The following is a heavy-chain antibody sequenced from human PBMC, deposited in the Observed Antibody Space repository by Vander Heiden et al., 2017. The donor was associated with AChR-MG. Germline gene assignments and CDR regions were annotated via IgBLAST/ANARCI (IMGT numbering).Heavy chain of an antibody. D-gene: IGHD2-2*01. CDR2: IWYDGSNK. CDR1: GLPFSSHG. Sequence: QVQLVESGGGVVQPGRSLRLSCAASGLPFSSHGLHWVRQAPGKGLEWVAVIWYDGSNKYYADSVKGRFTISRDNSKNTLYLQMNSLRAEDTAVYYCARRRRVPAADGYYYYYMDVWGKGTTVTVSS. J-gene: IGHJ6*03. V-gene: IGHV3-33*01. CDR3: ARRRRVPAADGYYYYYMDV.